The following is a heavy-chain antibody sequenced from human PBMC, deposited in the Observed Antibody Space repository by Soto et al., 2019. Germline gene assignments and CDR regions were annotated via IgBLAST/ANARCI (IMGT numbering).Heavy chain of an antibody. V-gene: IGHV1-2*02. J-gene: IGHJ4*02. Sequence: GLEWVGWINPNSGGTNYTQKLQGRVTMTRNTSISTAYMELRRLRSDDTAVYYCARGEWVGLVNTQQEGSYFAYWGQGTLVTVSS. CDR2: INPNSGGT. CDR3: ARGEWVGLVNTQQEGSYFAY. D-gene: IGHD3-3*01.